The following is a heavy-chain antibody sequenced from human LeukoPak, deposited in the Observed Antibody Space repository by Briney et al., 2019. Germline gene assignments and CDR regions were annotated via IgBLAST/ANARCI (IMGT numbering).Heavy chain of an antibody. V-gene: IGHV3-48*01. D-gene: IGHD3-10*01. CDR3: ARHAYGIDF. Sequence: PGGSLRLSCAASGFTFTSFGMNWVRQAPGKGLEWLSYIGSSGTTIYYADSVKGRFTISRDNAKKSLYLQMNSLRAEDTAVYYCARHAYGIDFWGQGILVTVSS. J-gene: IGHJ4*02. CDR2: IGSSGTTI. CDR1: GFTFTSFG.